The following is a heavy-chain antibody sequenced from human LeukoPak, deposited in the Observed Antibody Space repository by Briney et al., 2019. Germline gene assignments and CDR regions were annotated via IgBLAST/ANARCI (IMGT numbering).Heavy chain of an antibody. V-gene: IGHV1-46*01. CDR1: GYTFTGYY. J-gene: IGHJ3*02. Sequence: ASVKVSCKASGYTFTGYYIHWVRQAPGQGLEWMGIINPSGGSTSYAQKFQGRVTMTRDMSTSTVYMELSSLRSEDTAVYYCARDRRADDSSGSPDAFDIWGQGTMVTVSS. CDR2: INPSGGST. D-gene: IGHD3-22*01. CDR3: ARDRRADDSSGSPDAFDI.